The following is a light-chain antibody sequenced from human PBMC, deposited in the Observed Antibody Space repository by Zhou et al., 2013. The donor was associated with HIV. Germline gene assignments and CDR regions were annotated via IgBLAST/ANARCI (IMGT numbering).Light chain of an antibody. CDR3: QQYGRSLYT. CDR2: AAS. Sequence: DIVLTQSPGTLSVCRPGERATLSCRASHSVINNYLAWYQQKPGQAPRLLIYAASTRATGVPDRFSGSGSGTDFTLTISRLEPEDFAVYYCQQYGRSLYTFGQGTKLEIK. CDR1: HSVINNY. J-gene: IGKJ2*01. V-gene: IGKV3-20*01.